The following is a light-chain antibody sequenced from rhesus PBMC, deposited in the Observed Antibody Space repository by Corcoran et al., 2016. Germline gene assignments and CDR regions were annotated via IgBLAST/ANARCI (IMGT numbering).Light chain of an antibody. CDR1: QSLLHSNGYTY. Sequence: DIVMTQTPLSLSVTPGEPASISCRSSQSLLHSNGYTYLHWYFLKPGQSPQLLIYEVSNRASGVPDRFSGIGSGTDCTLKISRVEAEDVGVYYCKQTLQTPFTFGPGTKLDIK. CDR2: EVS. J-gene: IGKJ3*01. V-gene: IGKV2-78*01. CDR3: KQTLQTPFT.